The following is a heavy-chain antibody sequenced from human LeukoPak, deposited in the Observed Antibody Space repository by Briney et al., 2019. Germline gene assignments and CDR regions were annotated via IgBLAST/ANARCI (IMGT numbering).Heavy chain of an antibody. Sequence: SETLSLTCTVSGGSISSYYWSWIRQPPGKGLEWIGYIYYSGSTNYNSSLKSRVTISVDTSKNQFSLKLSSVTAADTAVYYCASTEYYDFWSGYYGWFDPWGQGTLVTVSS. CDR3: ASTEYYDFWSGYYGWFDP. D-gene: IGHD3-3*01. CDR1: GGSISSYY. V-gene: IGHV4-59*08. J-gene: IGHJ5*02. CDR2: IYYSGST.